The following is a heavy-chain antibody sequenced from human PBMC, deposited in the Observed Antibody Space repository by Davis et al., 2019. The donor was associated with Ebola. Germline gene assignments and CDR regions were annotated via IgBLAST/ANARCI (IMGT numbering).Heavy chain of an antibody. J-gene: IGHJ4*02. CDR2: ISYDSRQE. CDR3: AKDITSYLAAVGVDF. Sequence: GGSLRLSCAGSGFRFRDYGMHWVRQTPGKGLEWVAVISYDSRQESFSDSVRGRFTVSRDNSKKMFYLQMNSLRAEDTALYYCAKDITSYLAAVGVDFWGQGTLVTVSS. V-gene: IGHV3-30*18. CDR1: GFRFRDYG. D-gene: IGHD6-13*01.